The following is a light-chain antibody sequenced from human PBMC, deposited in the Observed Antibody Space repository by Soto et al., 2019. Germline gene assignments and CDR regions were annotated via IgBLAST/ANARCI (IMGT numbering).Light chain of an antibody. CDR2: DVS. CDR3: QQYDNYRT. V-gene: IGKV1-5*01. Sequence: DVQLTQSPATLSASVGARVSITCRASQSIRNFLAWYQQKPGKAPQLLIYDVSVLESGVPSRFSGSGSGTDFTLTISSLQPDDFATYYCQQYDNYRTFGQGTKVE. CDR1: QSIRNF. J-gene: IGKJ1*01.